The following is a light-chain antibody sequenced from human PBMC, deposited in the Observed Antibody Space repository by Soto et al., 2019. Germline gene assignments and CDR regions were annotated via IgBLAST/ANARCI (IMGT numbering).Light chain of an antibody. CDR2: DAS. V-gene: IGKV1-33*01. CDR1: QSISNW. Sequence: DIQMTQSPSTLCAAVGDRVTITCRASQSISNWLAWYQQKPGKAPKLLIYDASNLETGVPSRFSGSGSGTDFTFTISSLQPEDIATYYCQQYDNPSLTFGGGTKVDIK. J-gene: IGKJ4*01. CDR3: QQYDNPSLT.